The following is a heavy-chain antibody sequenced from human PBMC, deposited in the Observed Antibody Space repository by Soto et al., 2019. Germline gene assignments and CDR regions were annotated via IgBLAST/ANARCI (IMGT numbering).Heavy chain of an antibody. CDR3: ASWGSMPGDY. CDR2: IWYDGSNK. D-gene: IGHD3-16*01. Sequence: QVQLEESGGGVVQPGRSLRLSCAASGFTFSSYGMHWVRQAPGKGLEWVAVIWYDGSNKYYADSVKGRFTISRDNSKNTLYLQMNSLRTEDTAVYYCASWGSMPGDYWGQGTLVTVSS. J-gene: IGHJ4*02. V-gene: IGHV3-30*19. CDR1: GFTFSSYG.